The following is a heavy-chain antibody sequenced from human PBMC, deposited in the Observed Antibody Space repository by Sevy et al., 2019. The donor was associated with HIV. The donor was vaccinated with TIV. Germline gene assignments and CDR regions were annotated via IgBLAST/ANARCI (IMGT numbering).Heavy chain of an antibody. D-gene: IGHD3-22*01. CDR1: GYTFTSYG. CDR2: IGAYNANT. V-gene: IGHV1-18*01. Sequence: ASVKVAGKASGYTFTSYGISWVRQAPGQGLEWMGWIGAYNANTNYAQKFQGRVTMTTDTSTSTAYMELRSLRSDDTAVYYCARGDSPPFDYWGQGTLVTVSS. J-gene: IGHJ4*02. CDR3: ARGDSPPFDY.